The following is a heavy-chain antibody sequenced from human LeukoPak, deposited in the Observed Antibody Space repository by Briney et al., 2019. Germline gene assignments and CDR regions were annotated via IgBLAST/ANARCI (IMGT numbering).Heavy chain of an antibody. J-gene: IGHJ4*02. CDR2: IFPSGGEI. CDR3: ARDSNYYDSSGYYY. Sequence: GGSLRLSCAASGFTFSTFAMIWVRQPPGKGLEWVSSIFPSGGEIHYADSVKGRFTISRDNAKNSLYLQMNSLRAEDTAVYYCARDSNYYDSSGYYYWGQGTLVTVSS. D-gene: IGHD3-22*01. CDR1: GFTFSTFA. V-gene: IGHV3-21*01.